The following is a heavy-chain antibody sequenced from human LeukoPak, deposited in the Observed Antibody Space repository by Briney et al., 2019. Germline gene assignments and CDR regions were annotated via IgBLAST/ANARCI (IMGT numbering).Heavy chain of an antibody. CDR3: ASFTNSAAFDI. D-gene: IGHD4-23*01. Sequence: GGSLRLSCAASGFTFRSSWMHWARQAPGKGLVWVSRINTDGSGTIYADSVKGRFTISRDNAKNTLYLQMNSLRVEDTAVYYCASFTNSAAFDIWGQGTMVTVSS. CDR1: GFTFRSSW. V-gene: IGHV3-74*01. J-gene: IGHJ3*02. CDR2: INTDGSGT.